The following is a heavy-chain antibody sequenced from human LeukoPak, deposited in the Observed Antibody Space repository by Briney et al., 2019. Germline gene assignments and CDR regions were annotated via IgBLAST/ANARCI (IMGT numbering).Heavy chain of an antibody. CDR3: ARGAIFGVVITRSAFDI. CDR2: ISSSGSTI. J-gene: IGHJ3*02. CDR1: GFTFSSYE. D-gene: IGHD3-3*01. V-gene: IGHV3-48*03. Sequence: GGSLRLSCAASGFTFSSYEMNWVRQAPGKGLEWVSYISSSGSTIYYADSVKGRFTISRDNSKNTLYLQMNSLRAEDTAVYYCARGAIFGVVITRSAFDIWGQGTMVTVSS.